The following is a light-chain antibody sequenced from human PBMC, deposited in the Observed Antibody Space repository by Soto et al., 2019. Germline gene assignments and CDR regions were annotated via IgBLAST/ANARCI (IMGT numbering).Light chain of an antibody. CDR2: GAS. CDR1: QTISSTF. J-gene: IGKJ1*01. CDR3: QQYGSSPPRT. Sequence: EIVLTQSPGTLSLSPGERATLSCRASQTISSTFLAWYRQRPGQAPRLLIYGASSRATGIPDRFSGSGSGTDFTLTISRLEPEDFAVYYCQQYGSSPPRTFGQGTKVE. V-gene: IGKV3-20*01.